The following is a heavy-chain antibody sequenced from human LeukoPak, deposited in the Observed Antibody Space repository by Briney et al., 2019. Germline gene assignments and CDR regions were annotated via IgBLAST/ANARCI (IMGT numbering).Heavy chain of an antibody. CDR3: AKDTLQQLVEYYFDY. Sequence: GGSLRLSCAASGFTFSSCAMSWVRQAPGKGLEWVSAISGSGGSTYYADSVKGRFTISRDNSKNTLYLQMNSLRAEDTAVYYCAKDTLQQLVEYYFDYWGQGTLVTVSS. J-gene: IGHJ4*02. D-gene: IGHD6-13*01. V-gene: IGHV3-23*01. CDR2: ISGSGGST. CDR1: GFTFSSCA.